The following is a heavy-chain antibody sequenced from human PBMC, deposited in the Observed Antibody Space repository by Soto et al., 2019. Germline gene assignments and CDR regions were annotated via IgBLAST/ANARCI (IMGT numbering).Heavy chain of an antibody. J-gene: IGHJ4*02. V-gene: IGHV3-33*01. D-gene: IGHD2-21*01. CDR2: IWYDGNNK. CDR1: GFTFSNYG. Sequence: QVQLVESGGGVVQPGGSLRLSCAASGFTFSNYGMHWVRQAPGKGLEWVAVIWYDGNNKYYADSVKGRFTISRDNSNNTLYVQMTSLRAEDTAVYYCARGLHSLFDYWGQGTLGTVSS. CDR3: ARGLHSLFDY.